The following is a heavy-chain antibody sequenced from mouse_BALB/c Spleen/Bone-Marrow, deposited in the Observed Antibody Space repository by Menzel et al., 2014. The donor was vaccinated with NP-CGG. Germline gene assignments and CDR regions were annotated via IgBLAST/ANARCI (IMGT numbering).Heavy chain of an antibody. CDR3: ANLGRYAMDY. V-gene: IGHV1-84*02. CDR2: IYPGSGST. J-gene: IGHJ4*01. CDR1: GYTFTDYY. D-gene: IGHD3-1*01. Sequence: VQLQESGPELVKPGASVKTSCKASGYTFTDYYINWVKQKPGQGLEWIGWIYPGSGSTKYNEKFKGKATLSVDTSSSTAYMQLSSLTSEDTAVYFCANLGRYAMDYWGQGTSVTVSS.